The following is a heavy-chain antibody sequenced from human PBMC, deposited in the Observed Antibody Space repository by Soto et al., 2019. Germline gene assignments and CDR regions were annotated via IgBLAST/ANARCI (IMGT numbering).Heavy chain of an antibody. CDR3: ARLEGLATISYYFDF. V-gene: IGHV4-39*01. D-gene: IGHD3-9*01. Sequence: SETLSLTCTVSGGSISSSSYYWGWIRQPPGKGLEWIGSIYYSGSTYYNPSLKSRVTISVDTSKNQFSLKLSSVTAADSAVYFCARLEGLATISYYFDFWGQGAQVTVSS. CDR2: IYYSGST. CDR1: GGSISSSSYY. J-gene: IGHJ4*02.